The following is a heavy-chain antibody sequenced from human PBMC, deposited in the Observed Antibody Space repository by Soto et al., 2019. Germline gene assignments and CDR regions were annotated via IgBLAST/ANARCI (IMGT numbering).Heavy chain of an antibody. J-gene: IGHJ4*02. Sequence: GGSLRLSCAASGFTFSSYAMSWVRQAPGKGLEWVSAISGSGGSTYYADSVKGRFTISRDNSKNTLYLQMNRLRAEDTAVYYCAKGYTVRGGEFDYWAQRTLVTVSS. CDR2: ISGSGGST. V-gene: IGHV3-23*01. CDR1: GFTFSSYA. D-gene: IGHD4-17*01. CDR3: AKGYTVRGGEFDY.